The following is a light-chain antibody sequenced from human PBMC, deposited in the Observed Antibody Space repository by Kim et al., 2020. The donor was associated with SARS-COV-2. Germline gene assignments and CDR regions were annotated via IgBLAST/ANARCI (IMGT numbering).Light chain of an antibody. Sequence: GKSVTTSCTGTSSDVGGYNSVSWYQQHPGKAPKLIIYDVTKRPSGVPDRFSASKSGNAASLTVSGLQSEDEADYYCFSYAGNDNWVFGGGTQLTVL. V-gene: IGLV2-8*01. J-gene: IGLJ3*02. CDR1: SSDVGGYNS. CDR3: FSYAGNDNWV. CDR2: DVT.